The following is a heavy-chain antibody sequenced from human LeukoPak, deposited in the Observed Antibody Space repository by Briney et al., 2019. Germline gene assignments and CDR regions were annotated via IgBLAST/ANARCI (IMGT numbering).Heavy chain of an antibody. D-gene: IGHD2-2*02. CDR2: MNPNSGNT. CDR1: GYAFTSYD. CDR3: ARGTPYCSSASCYNY. J-gene: IGHJ4*02. Sequence: GASVKVSCKASGYAFTSYDINWVRQATGRGLEWMGWMNPNSGNTGYAERFQGRVTTTRDTSISTAYMELSSLRSDDTAVYYCARGTPYCSSASCYNYWGQGTLLTVSS. V-gene: IGHV1-8*01.